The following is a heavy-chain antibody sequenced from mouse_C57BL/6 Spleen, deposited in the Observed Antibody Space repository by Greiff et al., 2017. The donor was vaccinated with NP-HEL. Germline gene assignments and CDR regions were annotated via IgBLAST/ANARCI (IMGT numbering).Heavy chain of an antibody. V-gene: IGHV1-80*01. J-gene: IGHJ1*03. Sequence: QVQLKQSGAELVKPGASVKISCKASGYAFSSYWMNWVKQRPGKGLEWIGQIYPGDGDTNYNGKFKGKATLTADKSSSTAYMQLSSLTSEDSAVYFCARYGSSSRWYFDVWGTGTTVTVSS. CDR3: ARYGSSSRWYFDV. CDR1: GYAFSSYW. D-gene: IGHD1-1*01. CDR2: IYPGDGDT.